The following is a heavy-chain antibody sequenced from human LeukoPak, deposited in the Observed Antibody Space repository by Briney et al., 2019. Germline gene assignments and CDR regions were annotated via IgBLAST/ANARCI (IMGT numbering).Heavy chain of an antibody. CDR2: IYYSGST. CDR1: GGSISSSSYY. D-gene: IGHD3-3*01. V-gene: IGHV4-39*01. Sequence: SETLSLTCTVSGGSISSSSYYWGWIRQPPGKGLEWIGSIYYSGSTYYNPSLKSRVTISVDTSKNQFSLKLSSVTAADTAVYYCARGWEDFWSGYLEIDYWGQGTLVTVSS. J-gene: IGHJ4*02. CDR3: ARGWEDFWSGYLEIDY.